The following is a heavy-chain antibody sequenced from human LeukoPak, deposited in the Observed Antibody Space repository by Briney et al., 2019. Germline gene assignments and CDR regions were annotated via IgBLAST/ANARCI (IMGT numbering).Heavy chain of an antibody. J-gene: IGHJ4*02. V-gene: IGHV4-61*02. D-gene: IGHD6-13*01. Sequence: SETLSLTCAVSGGSISSGSYYWSWIRQPAGKGLEWIGGIYTSGSTNYDPSLKSRVTISVDTSKNQFSLKLSSVTAADTAVYYCARDSGIAAAGSGFDYWGQGTLVTVSS. CDR3: ARDSGIAAAGSGFDY. CDR1: GGSISSGSYY. CDR2: IYTSGST.